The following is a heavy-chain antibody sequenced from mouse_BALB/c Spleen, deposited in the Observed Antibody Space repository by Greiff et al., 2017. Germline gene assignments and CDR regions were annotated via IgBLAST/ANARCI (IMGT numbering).Heavy chain of an antibody. Sequence: EVKLVESGGGLVQPGGSRKLSCAASGFTFSSFGMHWVRQAPEKGLEWVAYISSGSSTIYYADTVKGRFTISRDNPKNTLFLQMTSLRSEDTAMYYCARGGSSYSWFAYWGQGTLVTVSA. CDR3: ARGGSSYSWFAY. J-gene: IGHJ3*01. V-gene: IGHV5-17*02. CDR2: ISSGSSTI. CDR1: GFTFSSFG. D-gene: IGHD1-1*01.